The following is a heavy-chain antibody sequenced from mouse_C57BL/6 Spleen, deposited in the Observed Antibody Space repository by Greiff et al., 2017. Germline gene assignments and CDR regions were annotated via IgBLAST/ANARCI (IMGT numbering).Heavy chain of an antibody. J-gene: IGHJ2*01. CDR2: ISSGGSYT. V-gene: IGHV5-6*02. D-gene: IGHD1-1*01. CDR3: ARRYGSSPYYFDY. Sequence: EVMLVESGGDLVKPGGSLKLSCAASGFTFSSYGMSWVRQTPDKRLEWVATISSGGSYTYYPDSVKGRFTISRDNAKNTLYLQMSSLKSEDTAMXYCARRYGSSPYYFDYWGQGTTLTVSS. CDR1: GFTFSSYG.